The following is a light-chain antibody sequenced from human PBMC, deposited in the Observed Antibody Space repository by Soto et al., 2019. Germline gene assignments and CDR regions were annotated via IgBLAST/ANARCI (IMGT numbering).Light chain of an antibody. V-gene: IGKV3-15*01. CDR3: QRYNDWPWT. CDR2: GAS. CDR1: QSVSSN. Sequence: EIVMTQSPATLSVSPGERATLSCRASQSVSSNLAWYQQKPGQAPRLLIYGASTRATGIPARFSGSGSGTEFTPTISSLQSEDFAVYYCQRYNDWPWTFGQGTKVEI. J-gene: IGKJ1*01.